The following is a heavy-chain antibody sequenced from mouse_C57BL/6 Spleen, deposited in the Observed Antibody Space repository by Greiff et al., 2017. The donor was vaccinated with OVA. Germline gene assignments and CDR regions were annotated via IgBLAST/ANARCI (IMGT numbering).Heavy chain of an antibody. Sequence: VQLQQSGPELVKPGASVKISCKASGYSFTGYYMNWVKQSPEKSLEWIGEINPSTGGTTYNQKFKAKATLTVDKSSSTAYMQLKSLTSEDSAVYYCARSEDSYYSNFDTGAKAPLSQSPQ. CDR2: INPSTGGT. V-gene: IGHV1-42*01. D-gene: IGHD2-5*01. CDR3: ARSEDSYYSNFDT. CDR1: GYSFTGYY. J-gene: IGHJ2*01.